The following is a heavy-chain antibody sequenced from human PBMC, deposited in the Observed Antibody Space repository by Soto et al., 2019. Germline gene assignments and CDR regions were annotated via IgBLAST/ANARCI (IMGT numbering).Heavy chain of an antibody. D-gene: IGHD1-7*01. CDR3: ARRARTATTNWGAFDV. V-gene: IGHV3-23*01. Sequence: EVQLLESGGGLVQPGGSLRLSCAASGFTFNTYVMNWVRQAPGKGLEWVSTISYSADKTHYADSVKGRFTNSRDNSRDTLFLHMNSLRADDAAVYYCARRARTATTNWGAFDVWGQGTMVTVSS. CDR2: ISYSADKT. J-gene: IGHJ3*01. CDR1: GFTFNTYV.